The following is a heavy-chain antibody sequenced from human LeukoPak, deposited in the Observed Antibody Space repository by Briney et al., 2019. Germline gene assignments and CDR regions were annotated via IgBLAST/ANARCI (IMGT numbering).Heavy chain of an antibody. CDR3: AKDWGIAL. V-gene: IGHV3-23*01. CDR1: GFAFSSYA. Sequence: RRSLRLSCAASGFAFSSYAMSWVRQAPGKGLEWVSTISASGGHTYYADSVKGRFSISRDNSKNTLYVQMNSLRVEDTAVYYCAKDWGIALWGQGTTVTVSS. CDR2: ISASGGHT. J-gene: IGHJ6*02. D-gene: IGHD3-16*01.